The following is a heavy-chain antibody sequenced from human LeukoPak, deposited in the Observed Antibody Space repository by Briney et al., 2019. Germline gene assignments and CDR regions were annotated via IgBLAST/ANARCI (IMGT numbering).Heavy chain of an antibody. J-gene: IGHJ4*02. Sequence: ASVKVSCKASGYTFTSYGISWVRQAPGQGLEWMGGIIPIFGTANYAQKFQGRVTITADESTSTAYMELSSLRSEDTAVYYCARDGHYDFWSGYHFYYFDYWGQGTLVTVSS. CDR2: IIPIFGTA. V-gene: IGHV1-69*13. CDR3: ARDGHYDFWSGYHFYYFDY. D-gene: IGHD3-3*01. CDR1: GYTFTSYG.